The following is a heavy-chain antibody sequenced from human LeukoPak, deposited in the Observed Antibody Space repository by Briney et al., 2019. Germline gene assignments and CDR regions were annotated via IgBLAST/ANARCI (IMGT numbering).Heavy chain of an antibody. J-gene: IGHJ3*02. CDR2: MKPNSGNT. CDR3: ARGRIGPDAFDI. D-gene: IGHD1-14*01. CDR1: GYTFTSYD. Sequence: ASVKVSCKASGYTFTSYDINWVRQATGQGLEWMGWMKPNSGNTGYAQKFQGSVTMTRNTSISTAYMELSSLRSEDTAVYYCARGRIGPDAFDIWGQGTMVTVSS. V-gene: IGHV1-8*01.